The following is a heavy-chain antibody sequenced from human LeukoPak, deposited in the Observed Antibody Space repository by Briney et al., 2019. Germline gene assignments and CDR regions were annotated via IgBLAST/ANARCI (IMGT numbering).Heavy chain of an antibody. CDR3: ARAKVDSFKRWLQLKGEYYFDY. CDR1: GYTFTSYD. D-gene: IGHD5-24*01. Sequence: ASVKVSCKASGYTFTSYDINWVRQATGQGLEWMGWMNPNSGNTGYAQKFQGRVTMTRNTSISTAYMELSSLRSEDTAVYYCARAKVDSFKRWLQLKGEYYFDYWGQGTLVTVSS. CDR2: MNPNSGNT. J-gene: IGHJ4*02. V-gene: IGHV1-8*01.